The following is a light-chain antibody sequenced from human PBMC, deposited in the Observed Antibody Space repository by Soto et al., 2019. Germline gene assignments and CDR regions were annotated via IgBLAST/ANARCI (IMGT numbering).Light chain of an antibody. J-gene: IGKJ1*01. V-gene: IGKV3-20*01. CDR1: QSVGSSH. Sequence: EIVLTQSPGTLSLSPGERATLSCRASQSVGSSHLAWYQQKPGQAPRLLTYGASSRATGIPDRFSGSGSGTDFTLTISRLEPEDFAVYYCQQYGSAPWTFGQGTKV. CDR2: GAS. CDR3: QQYGSAPWT.